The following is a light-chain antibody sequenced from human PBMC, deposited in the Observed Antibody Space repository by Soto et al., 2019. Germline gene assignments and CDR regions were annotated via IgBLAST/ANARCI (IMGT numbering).Light chain of an antibody. V-gene: IGLV4-69*01. Sequence: QPVLTQSPSASASLGASVKLTCTLSSGHSSYAIAWHQQQPEKGPRYLMKLNSDGSHSKGDGIPDRFSGSSSGAERYLTISSRQYEDEADYYCQTWGTGIPWVFGGGTKLTVL. CDR3: QTWGTGIPWV. CDR1: SGHSSYA. J-gene: IGLJ3*02. CDR2: LNSDGSH.